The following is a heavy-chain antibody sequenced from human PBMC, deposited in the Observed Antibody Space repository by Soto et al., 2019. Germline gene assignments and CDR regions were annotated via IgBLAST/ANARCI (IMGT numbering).Heavy chain of an antibody. J-gene: IGHJ6*02. CDR1: GCSISSGGYY. V-gene: IGHV4-31*03. CDR3: AMGVVGATGAMDV. D-gene: IGHD1-26*01. CDR2: IYYSGST. Sequence: QVQLQESGPELVKPSQTLSLTCTVSGCSISSGGYYWSWIRQHPGKGLEWIGYIYYSGSTYYDPSLKSRVTISVETSKNQFSLKLSSVIAADTAVYYCAMGVVGATGAMDVWGQGTTVTVSS.